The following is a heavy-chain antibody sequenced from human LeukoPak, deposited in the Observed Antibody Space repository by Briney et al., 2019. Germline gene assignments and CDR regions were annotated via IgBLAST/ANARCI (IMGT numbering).Heavy chain of an antibody. CDR2: ISSSSSYI. J-gene: IGHJ4*02. V-gene: IGHV3-21*01. D-gene: IGHD3-10*01. CDR1: GFTFSSYS. Sequence: GGSLRLSCAASGFTFSSYSMNWVRQAPGKGLEWVSSISSSSSYIYYADSVKGRFTISRDNAKNSLYLQMNSLRAEDTAVYYCGRARSGSGSPYFDYGGQETLVTVSS. CDR3: GRARSGSGSPYFDY.